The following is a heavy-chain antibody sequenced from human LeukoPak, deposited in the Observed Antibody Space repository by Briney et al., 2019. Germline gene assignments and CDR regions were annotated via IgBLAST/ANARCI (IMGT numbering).Heavy chain of an antibody. CDR2: ISSGGTT. Sequence: GGSLRLSCAGSGFTMSSYAMSWVRQAPGKGLEWVSAISSGGTTYYADSVKGRFTISRDNSKNTLYVQMNSLRAEDTAVYYCARHRAAGTLDAFNIWGQGTMVTVSS. V-gene: IGHV3-23*01. CDR3: ARHRAAGTLDAFNI. CDR1: GFTMSSYA. J-gene: IGHJ3*02. D-gene: IGHD3-10*01.